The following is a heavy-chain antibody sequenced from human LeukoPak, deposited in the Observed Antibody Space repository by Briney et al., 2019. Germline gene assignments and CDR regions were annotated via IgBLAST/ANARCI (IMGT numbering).Heavy chain of an antibody. CDR2: IKEDGSVK. CDR1: GFTFSNAW. Sequence: GGSLRLSCAASGFTFSNAWMSWVRQAPGKGLEWVANIKEDGSVKYYVDSVKGRFTISRDNAKNSLYLQMNSLRAEDTAVYYCARGGGLDIWGQGTMVTVSS. J-gene: IGHJ3*02. CDR3: ARGGGLDI. V-gene: IGHV3-7*05.